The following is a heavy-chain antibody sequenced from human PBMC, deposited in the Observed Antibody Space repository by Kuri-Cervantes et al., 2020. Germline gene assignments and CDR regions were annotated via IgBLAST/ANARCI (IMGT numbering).Heavy chain of an antibody. Sequence: GSLRLSCTVSGGSISSYYWSWIRQPPGKGLEWIGYIYYSWRTYYNPSLKSRVTISVDRSKNQFSLKLSSVTAADTAVYYCARLYGDSRRGGFDIWGQGTMVTVSS. J-gene: IGHJ3*02. V-gene: IGHV4-59*12. CDR1: GGSISSYY. CDR3: ARLYGDSRRGGFDI. D-gene: IGHD4-17*01. CDR2: IYYSWRT.